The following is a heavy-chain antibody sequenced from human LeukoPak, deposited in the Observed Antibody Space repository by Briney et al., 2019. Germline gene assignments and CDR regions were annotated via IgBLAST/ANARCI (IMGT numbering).Heavy chain of an antibody. J-gene: IGHJ4*02. CDR2: IKSKVDGETT. D-gene: IGHD3/OR15-3a*01. CDR3: SRRFWTGYYDS. CDR1: GFTFSSAW. V-gene: IGHV3-15*01. Sequence: GGSLRLSCAASGFTFSSAWMTWVRQAPGKGLEYVARIKSKVDGETTDYIAPVKGRFITSRDDSKNTLYLQMNSLRTEDTAVYYCSRRFWTGYYDSWGQGTLVTVSS.